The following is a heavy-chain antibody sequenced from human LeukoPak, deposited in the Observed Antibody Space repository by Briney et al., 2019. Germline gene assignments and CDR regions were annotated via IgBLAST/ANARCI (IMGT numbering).Heavy chain of an antibody. CDR2: ISSSSSYM. J-gene: IGHJ3*02. V-gene: IGHV3-21*01. CDR1: GFTFSSYS. Sequence: GGSLRLSCAASGFTFSSYSMNWVRQAPGKGLEWVSSISSSSSYMYYADSVKGRFTISRDNAKNSLYLQMNSLRAEDTAVYYCARDRPDIVVVVAAAFDIWGQGTMVTVSS. CDR3: ARDRPDIVVVVAAAFDI. D-gene: IGHD2-15*01.